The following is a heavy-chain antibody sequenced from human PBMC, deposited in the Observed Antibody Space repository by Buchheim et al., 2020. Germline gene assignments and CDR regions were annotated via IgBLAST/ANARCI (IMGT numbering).Heavy chain of an antibody. CDR2: IIPILGIA. CDR3: AVLQGVSSGWLQIDY. CDR1: GGTFRSYG. Sequence: QVQLVQSGAEVKKPGSSVKVSCKASGGTFRSYGISWVRQAPGQGLEWMGRIIPILGIANYAQKFQGRVTITADKYTRTAYMELSSLRSEDTAVYYCAVLQGVSSGWLQIDYWGQGTL. D-gene: IGHD6-19*01. J-gene: IGHJ4*02. V-gene: IGHV1-69*04.